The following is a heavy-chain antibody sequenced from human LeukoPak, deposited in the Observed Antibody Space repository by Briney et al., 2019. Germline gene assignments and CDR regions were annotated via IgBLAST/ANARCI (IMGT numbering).Heavy chain of an antibody. V-gene: IGHV3-11*01. CDR2: ISSSGSTI. Sequence: GGSLRLSCAASGFTFSDYYMSWIRQAPGKGLEWVSYISSSGSTIYYADSVKGRFTISRDNAKNSLYLQMNSLRAEDTAVYYCARSSGWYREEDFDIWGQGTMVTVSS. CDR1: GFTFSDYY. J-gene: IGHJ3*02. D-gene: IGHD6-19*01. CDR3: ARSSGWYREEDFDI.